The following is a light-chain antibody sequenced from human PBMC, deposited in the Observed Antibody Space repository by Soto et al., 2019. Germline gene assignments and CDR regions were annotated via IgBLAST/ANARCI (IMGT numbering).Light chain of an antibody. CDR3: QQSYSPPWT. CDR2: SAS. CDR1: QSIGSS. J-gene: IGKJ1*01. Sequence: DIQMTQSPSSLSASVGDRVTITCRASQSIGSSLNWYQQKPGKAPKLLIYSASSLQSGVPSRFCGSGSGTDFTLTISSLQPEDFATFHCQQSYSPPWTFGQGTKVEIK. V-gene: IGKV1-39*01.